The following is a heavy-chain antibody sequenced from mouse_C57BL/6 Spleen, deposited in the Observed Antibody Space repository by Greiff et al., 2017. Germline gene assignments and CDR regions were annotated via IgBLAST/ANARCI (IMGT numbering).Heavy chain of an antibody. CDR3: AREGDYDGFAY. D-gene: IGHD2-4*01. J-gene: IGHJ3*01. CDR2: ISYDGSN. Sequence: EVKLVESGPGLVKPSQSLSLTCSVTGYSITSGYYWNWIRQFPRNKLEWMGYISYDGSNNYNPSLKNRISITRDTSKNQFFLKLNSVTTEDTATYYCAREGDYDGFAYWGQGTLVTVSA. V-gene: IGHV3-6*01. CDR1: GYSITSGYY.